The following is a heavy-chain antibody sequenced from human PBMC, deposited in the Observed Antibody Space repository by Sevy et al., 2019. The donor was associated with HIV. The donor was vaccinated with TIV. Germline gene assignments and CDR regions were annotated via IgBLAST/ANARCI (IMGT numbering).Heavy chain of an antibody. CDR2: IKSKTDSGTR. V-gene: IGHV3-15*01. CDR3: ACGTGTSDFDH. J-gene: IGHJ4*02. Sequence: GGSLRLSCATSGFTFSDAWMNWVRPAPGKGLEWVARIKSKTDSGTRDFAAPVKGRFSISRDDSKNTVYLQMTSLKDEDTGVYFCACGTGTSDFDHWGQGTLVTVSS. D-gene: IGHD1-1*01. CDR1: GFTFSDAW.